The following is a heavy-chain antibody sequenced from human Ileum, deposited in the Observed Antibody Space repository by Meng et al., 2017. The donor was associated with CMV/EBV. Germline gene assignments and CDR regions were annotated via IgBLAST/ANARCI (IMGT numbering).Heavy chain of an antibody. CDR1: GFTFSNFD. V-gene: IGHV3-23*01. J-gene: IGHJ4*02. Sequence: GESLKISCAASGFTFSNFDMSWVRQAPGKGLEWVSGITGSAGSSYYADSVKGRFTISRDNSKNTLYLQMTSLSAENTAVYYRARERGAARDYWGQGTLVTVSS. CDR2: ITGSAGSS. D-gene: IGHD3-10*01. CDR3: ARERGAARDY.